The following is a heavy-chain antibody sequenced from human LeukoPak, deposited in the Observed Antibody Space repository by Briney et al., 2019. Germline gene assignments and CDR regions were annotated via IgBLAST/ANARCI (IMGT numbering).Heavy chain of an antibody. CDR3: ASQLRCLEWLAYFDY. CDR2: MYHTEST. CDR1: GYSISRGYD. D-gene: IGHD3-3*01. V-gene: IGHV4-38-2*02. Sequence: SETLSLPCTVSGYSISRGYDWVWIRQPPGKGLEWIGRMYHTESTYYNPALNNRVTITGDLSKTRFSMKLSSVTDADTAGDYCASQLRCLEWLAYFDYWGQGTLVTVSS. J-gene: IGHJ4*02.